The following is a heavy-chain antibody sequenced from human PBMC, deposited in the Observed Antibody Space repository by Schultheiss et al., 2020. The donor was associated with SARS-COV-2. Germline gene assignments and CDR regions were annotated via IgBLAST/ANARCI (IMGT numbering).Heavy chain of an antibody. J-gene: IGHJ4*02. V-gene: IGHV3-53*01. CDR2: IYSGGST. CDR3: ARLELSLSAFDY. CDR1: GFTFSSYG. D-gene: IGHD3-16*02. Sequence: GGSLRLSCAASGFTFSSYGMHWVRQAPGKGLEWVAVIYSGGSTYYADSVKGRFTISRDNSKNTLYLQMNSLRAEDTAVYYCARLELSLSAFDYWGQGTLVTVSS.